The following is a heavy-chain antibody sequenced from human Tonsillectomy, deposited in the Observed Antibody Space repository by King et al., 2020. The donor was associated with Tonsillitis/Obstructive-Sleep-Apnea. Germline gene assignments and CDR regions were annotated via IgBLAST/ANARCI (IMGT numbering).Heavy chain of an antibody. CDR2: INHSGST. CDR1: GGSFSGYY. Sequence: VQLQQWGAGLLKPSETLSLTCAVYGGSFSGYYWSWIRQPPGKGLEWIGEINHSGSTNYNPSLKSRVTISVDTSKNQFSLKLSSVTAADTAVYYCARGGESYYDSSGSPTGNYYMDVWGKGTTVTASS. J-gene: IGHJ6*03. CDR3: ARGGESYYDSSGSPTGNYYMDV. V-gene: IGHV4-34*01. D-gene: IGHD3-22*01.